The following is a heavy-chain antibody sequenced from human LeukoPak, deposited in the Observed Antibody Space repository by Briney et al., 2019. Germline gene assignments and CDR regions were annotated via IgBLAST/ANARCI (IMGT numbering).Heavy chain of an antibody. CDR2: ISGSGST. CDR1: GFTFSSYA. D-gene: IGHD4-17*01. Sequence: GGSLRLSCAASGFTFSSYAMSWVRQAPWKGLEWVSAISGSGSTYYADSVKGRFTISRDNSKNTLYLQMNSLRAVDTAVYYCAKGRFYGDYANYWGQGTLVTASS. V-gene: IGHV3-23*01. J-gene: IGHJ4*02. CDR3: AKGRFYGDYANY.